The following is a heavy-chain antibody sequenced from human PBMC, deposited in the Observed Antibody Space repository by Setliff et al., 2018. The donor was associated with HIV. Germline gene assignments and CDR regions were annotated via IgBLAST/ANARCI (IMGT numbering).Heavy chain of an antibody. D-gene: IGHD5-18*01. CDR2: IYYSGST. V-gene: IGHV4-59*01. CDR3: ARAGSYGWDY. J-gene: IGHJ4*02. CDR1: GGSISSFY. Sequence: SETLSLTCTVSGGSISSFYWTWIRQPPGKGLEWIGYIYYSGSTNYNPSLKSRPTISVDTSKNQVSLKLSSVTAADTAVYYCARAGSYGWDYWGQGTLVTSPQ.